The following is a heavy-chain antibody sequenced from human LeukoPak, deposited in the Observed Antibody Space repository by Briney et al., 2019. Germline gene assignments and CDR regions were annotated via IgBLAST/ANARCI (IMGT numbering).Heavy chain of an antibody. D-gene: IGHD3-22*01. V-gene: IGHV1-2*02. J-gene: IGHJ4*02. CDR3: AILEGGYYDSSGSRAFDY. Sequence: ASVKVSCKASGYTFTGYYMHWVRQAPGQGLEWMGWINPNSGGTNYAQKFQGRVTMTRDTSISTAYMELSRLRSDDTAVYYCAILEGGYYDSSGSRAFDYWGQGTLVTVSS. CDR2: INPNSGGT. CDR1: GYTFTGYY.